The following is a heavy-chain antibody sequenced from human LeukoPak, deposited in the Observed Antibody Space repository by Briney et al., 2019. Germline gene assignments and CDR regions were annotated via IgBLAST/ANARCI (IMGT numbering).Heavy chain of an antibody. Sequence: GGSLRLSCAASGFTFSSYTMSWVRQVPGKGLEWLSAISSSGSTTYYADSVKGRFTISRDNSKNSLYLQMNSLRAEDTAVYDCAEKKNFYFDYWGQRTLVTVSS. J-gene: IGHJ4*02. CDR3: AEKKNFYFDY. D-gene: IGHD1-7*01. CDR2: ISSSGSTT. V-gene: IGHV3-23*01. CDR1: GFTFSSYT.